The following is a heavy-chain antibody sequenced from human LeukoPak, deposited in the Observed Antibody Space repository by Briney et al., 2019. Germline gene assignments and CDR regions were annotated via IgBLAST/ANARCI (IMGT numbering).Heavy chain of an antibody. Sequence: PSETLSLTCTVSGGSITSYYWSWIRQPPGKRLEWIGYIFYSGSTNYNPSLESRVSISIDTSKNQFSLKLSSLTAADTAVYYCARGPYSYGYTGWYFDLWGRGTLVTVSS. CDR2: IFYSGST. J-gene: IGHJ2*01. CDR3: ARGPYSYGYTGWYFDL. CDR1: GGSITSYY. V-gene: IGHV4-59*01. D-gene: IGHD5-18*01.